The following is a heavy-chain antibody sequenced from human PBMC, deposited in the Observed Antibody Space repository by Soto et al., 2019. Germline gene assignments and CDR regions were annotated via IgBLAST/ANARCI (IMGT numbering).Heavy chain of an antibody. CDR1: GGSFSCYC. Sequence: SETLSLTCAVYGGSFSCYCWSWIGQPPGKGLEWIGSVYYSGSTYYNPSLKSRLTISVDTSKNQFSLKLSSVTAADTAVYYCASHYYGSSGNFNDDYWGQGTLVTVSS. CDR2: VYYSGST. D-gene: IGHD3-22*01. V-gene: IGHV4-34*01. CDR3: ASHYYGSSGNFNDDY. J-gene: IGHJ4*02.